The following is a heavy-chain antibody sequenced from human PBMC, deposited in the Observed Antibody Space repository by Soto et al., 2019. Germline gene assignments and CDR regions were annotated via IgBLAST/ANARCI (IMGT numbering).Heavy chain of an antibody. CDR2: IYYTGTT. CDR3: ARLGGYYQAFDS. J-gene: IGHJ4*02. Sequence: PSETLSLTCTVSGGSIRNNYWSWIRQPPGKGLEWVGYIYYTGTTKYNPSLKSRVTISVDSSKNQFSLKLDSVTAADTAVYYCARLGGYYQAFDSWGQGTLVTVSS. CDR1: GGSIRNNY. D-gene: IGHD3-22*01. V-gene: IGHV4-59*08.